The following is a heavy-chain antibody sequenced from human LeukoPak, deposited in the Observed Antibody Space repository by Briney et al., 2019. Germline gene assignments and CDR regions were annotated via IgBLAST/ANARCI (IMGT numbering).Heavy chain of an antibody. V-gene: IGHV3-43*02. J-gene: IGHJ4*02. CDR3: ARESETSGWYDY. CDR1: GFIFGNYA. Sequence: GGSLRLSCAAPGFIFGNYAIHWVRQAPGKGLEWVSLISGDGGSTFYADSVKGRFTISRDSSKNSLSLQMSSLRSEDTALYYCARESETSGWYDYWGQGTLVTVSS. D-gene: IGHD6-19*01. CDR2: ISGDGGST.